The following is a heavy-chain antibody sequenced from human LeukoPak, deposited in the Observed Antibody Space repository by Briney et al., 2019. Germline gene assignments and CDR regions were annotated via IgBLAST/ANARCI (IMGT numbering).Heavy chain of an antibody. D-gene: IGHD3-3*01. CDR1: GFTVINNY. CDR2: IYTAGNT. CDR3: ARDNDFLDY. Sequence: QAGGSLRLSCAASGFTVINNYMSWVRQAPGKGLEWVSLIYTAGNTHFADSVKGRFTISRDNSKNTLYLHMNSLRAEDTAIYYCARDNDFLDYWGQGTLVTVSS. V-gene: IGHV3-53*01. J-gene: IGHJ4*02.